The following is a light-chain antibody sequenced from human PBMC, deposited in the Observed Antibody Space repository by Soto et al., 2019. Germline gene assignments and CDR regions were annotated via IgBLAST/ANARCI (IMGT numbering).Light chain of an antibody. CDR2: QVT. J-gene: IGLJ1*01. V-gene: IGLV2-14*01. CDR3: NSYSSSTFYV. Sequence: QSVLAQPASVSGSPGQSITISCTGSSSDIASFNYVSWYQQYPGKAPKLLIYQVTSRASGVSHRFSGSKFGDTASLTISGRQPEDEAEYYCNSYSSSTFYVFGTGTKLTVL. CDR1: SSDIASFNY.